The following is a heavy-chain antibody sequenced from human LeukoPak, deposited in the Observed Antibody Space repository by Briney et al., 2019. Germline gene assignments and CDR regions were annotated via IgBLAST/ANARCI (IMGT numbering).Heavy chain of an antibody. CDR1: GLTFSSYW. Sequence: PGGSLRLSCAASGLTFSSYWMSWVRQAPGKGLEWVANIKQDGSEKYYVDSVKGRFTIPRDNAKNSLYLQMNSLRAEDTAVYYCARARGPTDYWGQGTLVTVSS. V-gene: IGHV3-7*01. CDR2: IKQDGSEK. J-gene: IGHJ4*02. CDR3: ARARGPTDY.